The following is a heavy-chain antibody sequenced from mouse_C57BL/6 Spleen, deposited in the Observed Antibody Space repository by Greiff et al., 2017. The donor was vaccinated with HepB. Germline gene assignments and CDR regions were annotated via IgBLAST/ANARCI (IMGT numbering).Heavy chain of an antibody. Sequence: QVHVKQPGAELVKPGASVKLSCKASGYTFTSYWMHWVKQRPGQGLEWIGMIHPNSGSTNYNEKFKSKATLTVDKSSSTAYMQLSSLTSEDSAVYYCARYDYDGGDYWGQGTTLTVSS. V-gene: IGHV1-64*01. D-gene: IGHD2-4*01. CDR1: GYTFTSYW. J-gene: IGHJ2*01. CDR3: ARYDYDGGDY. CDR2: IHPNSGST.